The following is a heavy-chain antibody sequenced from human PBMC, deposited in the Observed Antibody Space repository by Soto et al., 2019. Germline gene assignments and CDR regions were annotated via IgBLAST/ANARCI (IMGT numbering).Heavy chain of an antibody. CDR3: TRQGRGQGRDYFDNTVDSAPIDQ. Sequence: EVQLVESGGGVVQPGGSLKLSCAASGFSFSGSAMHWVRQASGKGLEWVGRIRSKTHNQATAYAASVEGRFTISRDDSTNTAYLQMNSLKTEDTAVYYCTRQGRGQGRDYFDNTVDSAPIDQWGQGTLVTVSS. J-gene: IGHJ4*02. CDR1: GFSFSGSA. V-gene: IGHV3-73*02. CDR2: IRSKTHNQAT. D-gene: IGHD3-22*01.